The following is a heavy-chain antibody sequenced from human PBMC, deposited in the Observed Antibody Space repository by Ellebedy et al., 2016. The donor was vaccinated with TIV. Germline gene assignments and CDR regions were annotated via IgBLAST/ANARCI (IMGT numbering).Heavy chain of an antibody. D-gene: IGHD3-10*01. J-gene: IGHJ1*01. Sequence: GESLKISCAASGFTFSASTMHWVRQASGKGLEWVGHIRNQGKNYATAYAASVKGRFTIPRDDSKNTAYLQMNSLKTEDTAVFYCARHFDFYGSGSYVSWGQGTLVTVSS. CDR2: IRNQGKNYAT. V-gene: IGHV3-73*01. CDR3: ARHFDFYGSGSYVS. CDR1: GFTFSAST.